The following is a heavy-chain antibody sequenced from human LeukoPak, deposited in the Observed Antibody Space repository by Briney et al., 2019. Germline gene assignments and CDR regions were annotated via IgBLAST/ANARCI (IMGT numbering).Heavy chain of an antibody. Sequence: ASVKVSCKASGGTFSSYAISWVRQAPGQGLEWMGRIIPIHGIANYAQKFQGRVTITADKSTSTAYMELSSLRSEDTAVYYCARVNEDYYDSSGYPYWGQGTLVTVSS. D-gene: IGHD3-22*01. J-gene: IGHJ4*02. V-gene: IGHV1-69*04. CDR1: GGTFSSYA. CDR2: IIPIHGIA. CDR3: ARVNEDYYDSSGYPY.